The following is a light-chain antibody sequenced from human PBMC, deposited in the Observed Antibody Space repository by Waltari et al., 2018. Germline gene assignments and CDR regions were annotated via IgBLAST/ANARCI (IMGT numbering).Light chain of an antibody. Sequence: DIQMTQSPSSLSASVGAGVTITCRASQTISTFLNWYQHQPGKAPTLLIYGATILQSGVPSRFSGSGFGTDFTLTITNVQPEDFATYYCQQTYRTPPYTFGQGTKLEIK. CDR2: GAT. J-gene: IGKJ2*01. CDR3: QQTYRTPPYT. V-gene: IGKV1-39*01. CDR1: QTISTF.